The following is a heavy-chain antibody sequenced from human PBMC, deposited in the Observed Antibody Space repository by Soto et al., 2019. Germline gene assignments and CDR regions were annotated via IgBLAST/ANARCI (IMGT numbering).Heavy chain of an antibody. CDR1: GFTFSSYG. CDR3: VKGRGYSGYMYYFDY. Sequence: GGSLRLSCAASGFTFSSYGMHWVRQAPGKGLEWVAFISYDGSNKYYADSVKGRFTISRDNSKNTLYLQMNSLRAEDTAVYYCVKGRGYSGYMYYFDYWGQGPLVTVSS. J-gene: IGHJ4*02. D-gene: IGHD5-12*01. V-gene: IGHV3-30*18. CDR2: ISYDGSNK.